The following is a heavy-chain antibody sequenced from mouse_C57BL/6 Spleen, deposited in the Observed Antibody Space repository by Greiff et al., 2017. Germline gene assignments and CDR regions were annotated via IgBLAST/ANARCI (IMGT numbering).Heavy chain of an antibody. CDR3: ARWAIPGSSYGYFDY. V-gene: IGHV1-26*01. J-gene: IGHJ2*01. Sequence: VQLQQSGPELVKPGASVKISCKASGYTFTDYYMNWVKQSHGKSLEWIGDINPNNGGTSYNQKFKGKATLTVDKSSSTAYMELRSLTSEDSAVYYCARWAIPGSSYGYFDYWGQGTTLTVSS. D-gene: IGHD1-1*01. CDR2: INPNNGGT. CDR1: GYTFTDYY.